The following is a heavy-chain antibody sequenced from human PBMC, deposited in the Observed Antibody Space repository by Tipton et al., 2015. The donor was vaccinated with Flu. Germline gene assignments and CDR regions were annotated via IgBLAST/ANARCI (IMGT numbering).Heavy chain of an antibody. Sequence: SLRLSCAASGFTFNTYWMTWVRQAPGKGLEWVANIKQGGSEKYYMDSVKGRFTISRDNAKNSLYLQMNSLRAEDTALYYCARTRGGYCTSTSCFADYFDFWGQGTLVTVSS. CDR3: ARTRGGYCTSTSCFADYFDF. V-gene: IGHV3-7*01. CDR2: IKQGGSEK. J-gene: IGHJ4*02. CDR1: GFTFNTYW. D-gene: IGHD2-2*01.